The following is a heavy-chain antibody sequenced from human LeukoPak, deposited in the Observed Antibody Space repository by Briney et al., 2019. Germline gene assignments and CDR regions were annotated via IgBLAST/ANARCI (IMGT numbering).Heavy chain of an antibody. CDR3: ARGSIVGATFDYFDY. J-gene: IGHJ4*02. Sequence: ASVKVSCKASGYTFTSYYMHWVRQAPGQGLEWMGIINPSGGSRSYAQKLQGRVTMTRDMSTSTVYMELSSLRSEDTAVYYCARGSIVGATFDYFDYWGQGTLVTVSS. CDR2: INPSGGSR. CDR1: GYTFTSYY. V-gene: IGHV1-46*04. D-gene: IGHD1-26*01.